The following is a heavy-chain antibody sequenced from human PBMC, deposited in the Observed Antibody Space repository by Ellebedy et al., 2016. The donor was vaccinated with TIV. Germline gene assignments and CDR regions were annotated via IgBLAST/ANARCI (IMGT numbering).Heavy chain of an antibody. J-gene: IGHJ4*02. V-gene: IGHV3-21*01. CDR2: ITGSSSYM. Sequence: GESLKISCAASGFTFSNYSMNWVRQAPGKGLEWVSSITGSSSYMFYAASVKGRFTISRDNAKNSLYLQLNSLRAEDTAVYYCARAGGRRSTGSGFYWGQGTRVTVST. CDR3: ARAGGRRSTGSGFY. CDR1: GFTFSNYS. D-gene: IGHD2-2*01.